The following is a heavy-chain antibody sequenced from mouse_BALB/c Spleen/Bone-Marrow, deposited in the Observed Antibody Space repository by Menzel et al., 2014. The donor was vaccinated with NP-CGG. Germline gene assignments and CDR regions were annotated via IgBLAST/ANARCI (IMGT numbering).Heavy chain of an antibody. J-gene: IGHJ2*01. CDR2: IRNKANGYTT. Sequence: EVKVIESGGGLVQPGGFLRLSCATSGFTFTDHYMSWVRQPPGEALEWLGFIRNKANGYTTEYSASVKGRFTISRDNSQSIVYLQMNTLRAEDSATYYCARDYLYYFDYWGQGTTLTVSS. CDR1: GFTFTDHY. V-gene: IGHV7-3*02. CDR3: ARDYLYYFDY. D-gene: IGHD2-1*01.